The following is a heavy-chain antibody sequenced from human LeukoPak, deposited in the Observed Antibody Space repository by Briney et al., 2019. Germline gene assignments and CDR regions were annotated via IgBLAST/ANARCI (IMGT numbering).Heavy chain of an antibody. D-gene: IGHD4-17*01. Sequence: SETLSLTCAVYGGSFSGYYWIWISRPPGKGLEWVGEINHSGSTNYNPSLKRRVTISVNTAKNQFSLKLSSVTAADTAVYYCASLTTVTPHWGPGNLVTVSS. V-gene: IGHV4-34*01. CDR2: INHSGST. CDR3: ASLTTVTPH. J-gene: IGHJ4*02. CDR1: GGSFSGYY.